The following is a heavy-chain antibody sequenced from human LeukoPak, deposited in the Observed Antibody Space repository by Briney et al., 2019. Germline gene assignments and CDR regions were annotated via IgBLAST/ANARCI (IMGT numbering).Heavy chain of an antibody. CDR2: ISGSGGST. V-gene: IGHV3-23*01. CDR1: GFTFSSYT. D-gene: IGHD1-26*01. J-gene: IGHJ4*02. CDR3: AKDPIVGATFFDY. Sequence: GGSLRLSCTASGFTFSSYTMSWVRQAPGKGLEWVSAISGSGGSTYSADSVKGRFTISRDNSKNTLYLQMNSLRAEDTAVYYCAKDPIVGATFFDYWGQGTLVTVSS.